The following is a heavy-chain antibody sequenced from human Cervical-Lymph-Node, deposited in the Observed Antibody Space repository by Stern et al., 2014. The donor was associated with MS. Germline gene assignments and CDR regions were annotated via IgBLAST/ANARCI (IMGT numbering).Heavy chain of an antibody. CDR1: GFTFSSYS. D-gene: IGHD2-8*01. Sequence: EVQLVESGGCLVKPGGSLRLSCAASGFTFSSYSMNWVRQAPGKGLEWVSSISSSSSYIYYADSVKGRFTISRDNAKNSLYLQMNSLRAEDTAVYYCARGSAPMVYSNWFDPWGQGTLVTVSS. CDR3: ARGSAPMVYSNWFDP. J-gene: IGHJ5*02. V-gene: IGHV3-21*01. CDR2: ISSSSSYI.